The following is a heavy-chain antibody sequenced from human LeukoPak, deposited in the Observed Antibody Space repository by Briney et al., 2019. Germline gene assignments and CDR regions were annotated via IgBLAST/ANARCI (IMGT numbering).Heavy chain of an antibody. CDR2: IYTSGTT. V-gene: IGHV4-4*07. J-gene: IGHJ3*02. CDR1: GSSISSYY. CDR3: ARGGLTMMVGAFDI. D-gene: IGHD3-22*01. Sequence: PSETLSLTCTVSGSSISSYYWSWIRQPAGKGLEWIGRIYTSGTTSYNPSLKSRVTMSLDTAKNQFSLKLGSVTAADTAVYYCARGGLTMMVGAFDIWGQGTMVTVSS.